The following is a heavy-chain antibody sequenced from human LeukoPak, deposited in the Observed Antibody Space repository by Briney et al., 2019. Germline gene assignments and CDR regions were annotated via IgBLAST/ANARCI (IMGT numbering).Heavy chain of an antibody. V-gene: IGHV4-59*01. D-gene: IGHD3-16*01. CDR2: IYYSGST. J-gene: IGHJ4*02. CDR1: GGSISSYY. CDR3: ARAPVGSPGDYPFDY. Sequence: SETLSLTCTVSGGSISSYYWSWIRQPPGKGLEWIGYIYYSGSTNYNPSLKSRVTISVDTSKNQFSLKLSSVTAADTAVYYCARAPVGSPGDYPFDYWGQGTLVTVSS.